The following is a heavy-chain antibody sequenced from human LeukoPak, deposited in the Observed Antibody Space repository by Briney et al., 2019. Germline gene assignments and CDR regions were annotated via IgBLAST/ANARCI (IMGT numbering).Heavy chain of an antibody. Sequence: GGSLRLSCAASGFTFSSYAMHWVRQAPGKGLEGVAVMSYDGSNKYYADSVKGRFTISRDNSKNTLYLQMNSLRAEDTAVYYCARDMTTVNTGDYWGQGTLVTVSS. J-gene: IGHJ4*02. CDR3: ARDMTTVNTGDY. D-gene: IGHD4-17*01. CDR1: GFTFSSYA. CDR2: MSYDGSNK. V-gene: IGHV3-30-3*01.